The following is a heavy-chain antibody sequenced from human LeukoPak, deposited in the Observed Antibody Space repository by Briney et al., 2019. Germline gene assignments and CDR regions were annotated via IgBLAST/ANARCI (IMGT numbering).Heavy chain of an antibody. CDR2: INYSGTT. CDR1: GGSFSGYF. J-gene: IGHJ4*02. Sequence: PSETLSLTCGVSGGSFSGYFWTWIRQPPGKGLEWIGEINYSGTTKYNPSLKSRVTISVDTSKNQCSLKLPSVTAADTAVYYCARVLYDYVWGNYRSEYFDYWGQGTLVTVSS. D-gene: IGHD3-16*02. CDR3: ARVLYDYVWGNYRSEYFDY. V-gene: IGHV4-34*01.